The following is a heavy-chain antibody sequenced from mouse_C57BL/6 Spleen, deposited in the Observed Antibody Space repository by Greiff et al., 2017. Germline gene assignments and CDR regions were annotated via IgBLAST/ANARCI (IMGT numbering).Heavy chain of an antibody. CDR2: IRSKSNNYAT. Sequence: VQLDESGGGLVQPKGSLKLSCAASGFSFNTYAMNWVRQAPGKGLEWVARIRSKSNNYATYYADSVKDRFTISRDDSESMLYLQMNNLKTEDTAMYYCVRQESSWFAYWGQGTLVTVSA. V-gene: IGHV10-1*01. J-gene: IGHJ3*01. CDR1: GFSFNTYA. CDR3: VRQESSWFAY.